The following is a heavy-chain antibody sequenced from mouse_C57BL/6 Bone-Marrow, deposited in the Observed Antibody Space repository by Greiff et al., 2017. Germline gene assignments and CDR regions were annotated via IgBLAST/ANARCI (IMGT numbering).Heavy chain of an antibody. CDR1: GYSFTDYN. J-gene: IGHJ3*01. V-gene: IGHV1-39*01. D-gene: IGHD2-1*01. Sequence: QLVESGPELVKPGASVKISCKASGYSFTDYNMNWVKQSNGKSLEWIGVINPNYGTTSDNQKFKGKATLTVDQSSSTAYMQLNSLTSEDAAVYYCARKCDYGNLAGFAYWGQGTRVTVSA. CDR3: ARKCDYGNLAGFAY. CDR2: INPNYGTT.